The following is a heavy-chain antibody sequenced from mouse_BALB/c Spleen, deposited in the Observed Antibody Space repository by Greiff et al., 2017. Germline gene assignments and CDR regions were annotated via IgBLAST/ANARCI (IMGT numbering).Heavy chain of an antibody. CDR2: ISSGGSYT. CDR1: GFTFSSYA. Sequence: EVQRVESGGGLVKPGGSLKLSCAASGFTFSSYAMSWVRQTPEKRLEWVATISSGGSYTYYPDSVKGRFTISRDNAKNTLYLQMSSLRSEDTAMYYCASDGNYYAMDYWGQGTSVTVSS. CDR3: ASDGNYYAMDY. D-gene: IGHD1-1*01. J-gene: IGHJ4*01. V-gene: IGHV5-9-3*01.